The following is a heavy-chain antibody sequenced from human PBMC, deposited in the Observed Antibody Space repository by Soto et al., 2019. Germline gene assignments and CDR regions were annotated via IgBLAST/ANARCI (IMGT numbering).Heavy chain of an antibody. CDR3: ARDLGRALVGFYYGLDV. D-gene: IGHD5-18*01. Sequence: EVQLVESGGDLVQPGGSLRLSCVASGFSITDYWMTWVRQAPGRGPEWVANIKADGSQKYHVDSVEGRFTISRDNAKNSRFLQMYGLRVEDTAVYYCARDLGRALVGFYYGLDVWGQGTTVTVSS. CDR1: GFSITDYW. V-gene: IGHV3-7*01. CDR2: IKADGSQK. J-gene: IGHJ6*02.